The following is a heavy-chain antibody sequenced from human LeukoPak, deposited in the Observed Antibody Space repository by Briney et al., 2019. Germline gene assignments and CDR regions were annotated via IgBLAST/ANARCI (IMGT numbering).Heavy chain of an antibody. CDR3: ASETYSSSWEH. V-gene: IGHV1-18*01. Sequence: GASVKVSCKASGGTFSSYAISWVRQAPGQGLEWMGWISAYNGNTNYAQKLQGRVTMTTDTSTSTAYMELRSLRSDDTAVYYCASETYSSSWEHWGQGTLVTVSS. D-gene: IGHD6-13*01. CDR2: ISAYNGNT. J-gene: IGHJ4*02. CDR1: GGTFSSYA.